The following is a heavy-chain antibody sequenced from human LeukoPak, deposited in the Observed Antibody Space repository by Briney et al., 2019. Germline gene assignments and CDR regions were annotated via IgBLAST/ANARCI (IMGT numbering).Heavy chain of an antibody. CDR3: ARGGLVVAATIDY. D-gene: IGHD2-15*01. V-gene: IGHV1-3*01. CDR1: GYTFTSYA. Sequence: ASVKVSCKASGYTFTSYAVHWVRQAPGQRLEWMGWINAGNGNTKYSQKFQGRVTITRDTSASTAYMELSSLRSEDTAVYYCARGGLVVAATIDYWGQGILVTVSS. CDR2: INAGNGNT. J-gene: IGHJ4*02.